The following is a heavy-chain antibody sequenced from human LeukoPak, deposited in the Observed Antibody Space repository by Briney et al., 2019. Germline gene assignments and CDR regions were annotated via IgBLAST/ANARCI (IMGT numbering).Heavy chain of an antibody. D-gene: IGHD5-18*01. Sequence: ASVKVSCKASGYTFTSCGISWVRQAPGQGLEWMGWISAYNGNTNYAQKLQGRVTMTTDTSTSTAYMELRSLRSDDTAVYYCANSMGGYSYGTNWFDPWGQGTLVTVSS. CDR3: ANSMGGYSYGTNWFDP. J-gene: IGHJ5*02. CDR1: GYTFTSCG. CDR2: ISAYNGNT. V-gene: IGHV1-18*01.